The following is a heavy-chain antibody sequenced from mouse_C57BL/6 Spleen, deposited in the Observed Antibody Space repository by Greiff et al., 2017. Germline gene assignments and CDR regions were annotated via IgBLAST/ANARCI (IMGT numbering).Heavy chain of an antibody. D-gene: IGHD2-2*01. J-gene: IGHJ2*01. CDR2: IDPETGGT. CDR3: TRSNGYDY. V-gene: IGHV1-15*01. Sequence: QVPLQQSGAELVRPGASVTLSCKASGYTFTDYEMHWVKQTPVHGLEWIGAIDPETGGTAYNQKFKGKAILTADKSSSTAYMALRSLTSEDSAVYYCTRSNGYDYWGQGTTLTVSS. CDR1: GYTFTDYE.